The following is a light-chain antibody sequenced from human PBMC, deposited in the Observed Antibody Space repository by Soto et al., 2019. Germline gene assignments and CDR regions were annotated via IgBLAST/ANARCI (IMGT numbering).Light chain of an antibody. Sequence: DIQMTQSPSSLSASLGDRVTTTCLASQSISSYLNWYQQKPGKAHKILIYAASSLQSGVTSRFSGSGSGTDLTLTITSLQPEDFATYYCQQSYSPITFGQVTRLAIK. CDR2: AAS. CDR1: QSISSY. J-gene: IGKJ5*01. V-gene: IGKV1-39*01. CDR3: QQSYSPIT.